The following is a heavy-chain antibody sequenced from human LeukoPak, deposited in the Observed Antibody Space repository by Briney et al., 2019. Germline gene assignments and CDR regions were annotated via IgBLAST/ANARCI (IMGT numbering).Heavy chain of an antibody. CDR3: AGGDCSSTSCYKLGY. CDR2: ISYDGSNK. CDR1: GFTFSSYA. V-gene: IGHV3-30-3*01. J-gene: IGHJ4*02. Sequence: PGRSLRLSCAASGFTFSSYAMHWVRQAPGKGLEWVAVISYDGSNKYYADSVKGRFTISRDNSKNTLYLQMNSLRAEDTAVYYCAGGDCSSTSCYKLGYWGQGTLVTVSS. D-gene: IGHD2-2*02.